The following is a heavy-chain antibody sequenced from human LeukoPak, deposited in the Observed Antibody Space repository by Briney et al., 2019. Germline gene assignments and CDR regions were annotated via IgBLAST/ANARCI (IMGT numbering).Heavy chain of an antibody. D-gene: IGHD3-22*01. Sequence: PGRSLRLSCAASGFTFNNYGMHWVRQAPGKGLEWVAVISFDGRNEFYADSVNGRFTISRDKSKNTLYLQMNSLRPEDTAVYYCAREHYYDSSGYYYDYWGQGTLVTVSS. CDR1: GFTFNNYG. CDR2: ISFDGRNE. J-gene: IGHJ4*02. CDR3: AREHYYDSSGYYYDY. V-gene: IGHV3-30*03.